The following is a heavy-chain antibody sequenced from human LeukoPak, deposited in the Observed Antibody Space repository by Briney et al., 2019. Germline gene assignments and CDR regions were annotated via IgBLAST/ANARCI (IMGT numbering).Heavy chain of an antibody. Sequence: PGGSLRLSCAASGFTFNSYAMSWVRQAPGKGLEWVSGISGSGGSTNSADSVKGRFTISRDNSKNTLYLQMNSLRAEDTAVYYCAKDSRYSGNYKAFDIWGQGTMVTVSS. CDR1: GFTFNSYA. V-gene: IGHV3-23*01. D-gene: IGHD1-26*01. CDR3: AKDSRYSGNYKAFDI. CDR2: ISGSGGST. J-gene: IGHJ3*02.